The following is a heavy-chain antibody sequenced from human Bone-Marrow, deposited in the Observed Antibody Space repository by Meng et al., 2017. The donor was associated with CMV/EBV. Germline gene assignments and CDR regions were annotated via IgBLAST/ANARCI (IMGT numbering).Heavy chain of an antibody. CDR2: TYYRSKWYN. Sequence: LRLSCAISGDSVSSNSAAWNWIRQSPSSGLEWLGRTYYRSKWYNDYAVSVKSRITINPDTSKNQFSLQLNSVTPEDTAVYYCARDRVVVPAAERYYYYYGMDVWGQGTTVTVSS. V-gene: IGHV6-1*01. D-gene: IGHD2-2*01. CDR3: ARDRVVVPAAERYYYYYGMDV. J-gene: IGHJ6*02. CDR1: GDSVSSNSAA.